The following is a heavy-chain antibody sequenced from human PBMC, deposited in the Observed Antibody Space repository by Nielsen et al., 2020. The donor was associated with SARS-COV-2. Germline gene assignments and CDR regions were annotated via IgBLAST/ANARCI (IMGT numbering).Heavy chain of an antibody. Sequence: SLKISCAASGFTFSSYAMHWVRQAPGKGLEWVAVISYDGSNKYYADSVKGRFTISRDNSKNTLYLQMNSLRAEDTAVYYCARDPSVYSSSWKIIPYYFDYWGQGTLVTVSS. J-gene: IGHJ4*02. V-gene: IGHV3-30*04. CDR2: ISYDGSNK. CDR3: ARDPSVYSSSWKIIPYYFDY. D-gene: IGHD6-13*01. CDR1: GFTFSSYA.